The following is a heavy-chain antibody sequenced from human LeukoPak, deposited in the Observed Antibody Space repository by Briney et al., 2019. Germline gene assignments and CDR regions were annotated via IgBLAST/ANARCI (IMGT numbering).Heavy chain of an antibody. J-gene: IGHJ5*02. CDR1: GGSISSSSYY. Sequence: PSGTLSLTCTVSGGSISSSSYYWGWIRQPPGKGLEWIGSIYYSGSTYYNPSLKSRVTISVDTSKNQFSLKLSSVTAADTAVYYCARSPYDFWSGPYNWFDPWGQGTLVTVSS. CDR3: ARSPYDFWSGPYNWFDP. V-gene: IGHV4-39*07. CDR2: IYYSGST. D-gene: IGHD3-3*01.